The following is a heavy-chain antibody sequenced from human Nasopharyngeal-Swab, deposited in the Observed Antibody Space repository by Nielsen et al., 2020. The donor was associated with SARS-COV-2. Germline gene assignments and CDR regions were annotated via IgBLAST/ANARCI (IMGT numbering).Heavy chain of an antibody. CDR1: GFTFSNYS. V-gene: IGHV3-21*01. D-gene: IGHD3-10*01. CDR2: ISSSTSYI. Sequence: GESLKIPCAAFGFTFSNYSMNWVRQAPGKGLEWVSSISSSTSYIYYADSVKGRFTISRDNAKNSLYLQMNSLRAEDTAVYYCARDGFGESPYYYYYGMDVWGQGTTVTVSS. J-gene: IGHJ6*02. CDR3: ARDGFGESPYYYYYGMDV.